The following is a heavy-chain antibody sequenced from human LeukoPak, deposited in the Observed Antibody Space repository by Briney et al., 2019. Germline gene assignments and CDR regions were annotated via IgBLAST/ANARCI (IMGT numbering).Heavy chain of an antibody. V-gene: IGHV4-59*01. CDR3: ARERYYYDSSGYGAPHFDY. CDR2: IYYSGTT. Sequence: SETLSLTCTVSGGSISTYYWNWIRQPPGKGLEWIGYIYYSGTTNYNPSLKSRVSMSVDTSKNQFSLKLSSVTAADTAVYYCARERYYYDSSGYGAPHFDYWGQGTLVTVSS. D-gene: IGHD3-22*01. CDR1: GGSISTYY. J-gene: IGHJ4*02.